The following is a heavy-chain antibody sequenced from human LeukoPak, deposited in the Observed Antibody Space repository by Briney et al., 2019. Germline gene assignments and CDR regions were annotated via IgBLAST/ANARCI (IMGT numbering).Heavy chain of an antibody. V-gene: IGHV3-23*01. J-gene: IGHJ4*02. D-gene: IGHD3-3*01. CDR1: GFTFSSYA. CDR2: ISGSGGST. CDR3: AKWASGFWSGYYPDF. Sequence: GGSLRLSCAASGFTFSSYAMTWVRQAPGKGLEWVSAISGSGGSTYYADPVKGRFTSSRDNSKNTLYLQMNSLRAEDTAVYYCAKWASGFWSGYYPDFWGQGTLVTVSS.